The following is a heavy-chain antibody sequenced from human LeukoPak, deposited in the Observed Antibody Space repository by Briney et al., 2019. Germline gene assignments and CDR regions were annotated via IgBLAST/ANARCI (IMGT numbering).Heavy chain of an antibody. V-gene: IGHV3-48*03. CDR2: ISSSGTTI. CDR1: GLTFSSHE. J-gene: IGHJ4*02. Sequence: PGGSLRLSCAASGLTFSSHEINWVRQAPGKGLEWVSYISSSGTTIYYADSVKGRFTISRDNAKNSVYLQMNSLRAEDTAVYYCASSFLILDYWGQGTLVIVSP. CDR3: ASSFLILDY. D-gene: IGHD3-3*01.